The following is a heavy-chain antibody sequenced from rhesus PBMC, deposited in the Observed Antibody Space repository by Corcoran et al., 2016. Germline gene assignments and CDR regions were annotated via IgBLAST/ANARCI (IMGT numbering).Heavy chain of an antibody. CDR2: SYGCSGST. D-gene: IGHD5-24*01. Sequence: QVQLQESGPGLVKPSETLSLTCAVSGYSISSGYGWGWIRQPPGKGLEWIGQSYGCSGSTYNNPSLKSRVTVSKDTSKNQFSLKLSSVTAADTAVYYCARVADGGGYRDWGQGVLVTVSS. CDR1: GYSISSGYG. CDR3: ARVADGGGYRD. J-gene: IGHJ4*01. V-gene: IGHV4-127*01.